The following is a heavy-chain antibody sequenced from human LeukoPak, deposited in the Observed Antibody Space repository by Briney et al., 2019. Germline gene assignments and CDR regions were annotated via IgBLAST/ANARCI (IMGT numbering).Heavy chain of an antibody. V-gene: IGHV4-4*02. CDR3: ARLRPAAPLAKYYFDY. CDR1: GGSIGSDSW. D-gene: IGHD2-2*01. CDR2: IYHSGST. J-gene: IGHJ4*02. Sequence: PSGTLSLTCAVSGGSIGSDSWWSWVRQPPGKGLEWIGEIYHSGSTNYNPSLKSRVTISVDTSKNQFSLKLSSVTAADTAVYYCARLRPAAPLAKYYFDYWGQGTLVTVSS.